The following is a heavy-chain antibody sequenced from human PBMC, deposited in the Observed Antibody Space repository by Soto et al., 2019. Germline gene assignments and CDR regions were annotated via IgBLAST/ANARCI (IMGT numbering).Heavy chain of an antibody. Sequence: GGSLRLSCAASGFTFSSYGMHWVRQAPGKGLEWVAVISYDGSNKYYADSVKGRFTISRDNSKNTLYLQMNSLRAEDTAVYYCAKDGDYDILTGYPTARLDYWGQGTLVTVSS. D-gene: IGHD3-9*01. J-gene: IGHJ4*02. CDR3: AKDGDYDILTGYPTARLDY. V-gene: IGHV3-30*18. CDR2: ISYDGSNK. CDR1: GFTFSSYG.